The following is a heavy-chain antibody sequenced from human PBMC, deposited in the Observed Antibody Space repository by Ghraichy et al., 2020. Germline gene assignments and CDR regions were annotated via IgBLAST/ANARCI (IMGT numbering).Heavy chain of an antibody. D-gene: IGHD2-15*01. V-gene: IGHV3-74*01. CDR3: AREYCSGGRCFFGTGGSHFDY. CDR2: INSYGSST. CDR1: GFTLSNYW. Sequence: GGSLRLSCAASGFTLSNYWMHWVRQAPGKGLVWVSRINSYGSSTLYADSVKGRFTISRDNAKSTLYLQMNSLRAEDTAVYYCAREYCSGGRCFFGTGGSHFDYWGQGALVTVSS. J-gene: IGHJ4*02.